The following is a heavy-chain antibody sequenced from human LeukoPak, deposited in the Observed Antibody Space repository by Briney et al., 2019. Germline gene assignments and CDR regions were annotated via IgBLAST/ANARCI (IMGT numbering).Heavy chain of an antibody. J-gene: IGHJ2*01. Sequence: SQTLSLTCAISGDSVSSNSAAWNWIRQSPSRGLEWLGRTYRRSKWYNDYAVSVKGRITTNADTSKNLFSLQLTSMTPEDTAVYYCASREFDFWGRGTLVTVSS. D-gene: IGHD3-10*01. CDR3: ASREFDF. V-gene: IGHV6-1*01. CDR1: GDSVSSNSAA. CDR2: TYRRSKWYN.